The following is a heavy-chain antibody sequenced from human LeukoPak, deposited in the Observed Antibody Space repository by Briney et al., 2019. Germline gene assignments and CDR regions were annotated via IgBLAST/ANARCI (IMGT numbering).Heavy chain of an antibody. CDR2: IIPILGIA. CDR3: ARDVWESTYDYYYGMDV. J-gene: IGHJ6*02. CDR1: GGTFSSYN. D-gene: IGHD2-8*01. V-gene: IGHV1-69*04. Sequence: SVKVSCKASGGTFSSYNISWVRQAPGQGLEWMGRIIPILGIANYAQKFQGRVTITADKSTSTAYMELSRLRSEDTAVYYCARDVWESTYDYYYGMDVWGQGTTVTVSS.